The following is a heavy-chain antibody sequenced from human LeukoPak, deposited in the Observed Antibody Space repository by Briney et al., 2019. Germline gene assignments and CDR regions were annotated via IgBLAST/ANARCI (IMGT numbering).Heavy chain of an antibody. CDR1: GFTLSSYW. CDR3: AKGDCGRDCYYGINY. Sequence: GGSLRLSCAASGFTLSSYWMSWVRQAPGKGLEWVSGISGSGGRTYYAVSVKGRFTISRDNSKNTVYLQMNSLRAEDTAVYYCAKGDCGRDCYYGINYWGQGSLVTVSS. V-gene: IGHV3-23*01. J-gene: IGHJ4*02. D-gene: IGHD2-21*02. CDR2: ISGSGGRT.